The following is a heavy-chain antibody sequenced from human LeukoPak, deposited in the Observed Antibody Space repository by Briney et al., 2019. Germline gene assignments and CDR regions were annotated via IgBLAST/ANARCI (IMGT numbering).Heavy chain of an antibody. J-gene: IGHJ4*02. CDR2: IWYGGSNK. CDR3: ARDLHGGSGSYFDY. CDR1: GFTFSSYG. Sequence: GGSLRLSCAASGFTFSSYGMHWVRQAPGKGLEWVAVIWYGGSNKYYADSVKGRFTISRDNSKNTLYLQMNSLRAEDTAVYYCARDLHGGSGSYFDYWGQGTLVTVSS. V-gene: IGHV3-33*01. D-gene: IGHD1-26*01.